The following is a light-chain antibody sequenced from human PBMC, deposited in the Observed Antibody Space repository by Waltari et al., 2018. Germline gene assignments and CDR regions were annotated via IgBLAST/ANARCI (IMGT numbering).Light chain of an antibody. Sequence: QSALTQPASVSGSPGQSITISCTGSSSDIDFDDYVSWYQHLPGKAPKLMIYGVTNRPSGFSKRFSGSKSDNTASLTISGLQADDEADYYCSSFTGTIWVFGGGTKLTVL. J-gene: IGLJ3*02. CDR1: SSDIDFDDY. V-gene: IGLV2-14*01. CDR3: SSFTGTIWV. CDR2: GVT.